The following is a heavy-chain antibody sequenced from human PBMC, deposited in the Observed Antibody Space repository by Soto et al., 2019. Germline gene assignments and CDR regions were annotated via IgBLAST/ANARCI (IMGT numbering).Heavy chain of an antibody. CDR2: IRYKANGGTT. V-gene: IGHV3-49*03. J-gene: IGHJ5*02. Sequence: VQLVESGGDLVQPGRSLRLSCTASGFTFGDYGLSWFRQAPGKGLEWVGFIRYKANGGTTEYVASVKGRFTISRDDSRSIAYLQMNSLKTEDTAVYYCTRGPLGDPIWGSYWFDPWGQGILVTVSS. D-gene: IGHD3-16*01. CDR1: GFTFGDYG. CDR3: TRGPLGDPIWGSYWFDP.